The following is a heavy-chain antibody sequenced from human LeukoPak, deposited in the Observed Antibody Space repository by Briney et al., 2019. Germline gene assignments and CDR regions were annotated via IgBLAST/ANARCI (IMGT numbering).Heavy chain of an antibody. D-gene: IGHD6-19*01. CDR1: GFTFTNYA. CDR3: AKARLSTGWAYNDY. J-gene: IGHJ4*02. CDR2: IVGGGGNT. V-gene: IGHV3-23*01. Sequence: PGGSLRLSCAASGFTFTNYAISWVRQAPGKGLEGVSAIVGGGGNTFYADSVKGRFTISRDNAKNTVYLQMNSLRGEDTAVYYCAKARLSTGWAYNDYWGQGTLVTASS.